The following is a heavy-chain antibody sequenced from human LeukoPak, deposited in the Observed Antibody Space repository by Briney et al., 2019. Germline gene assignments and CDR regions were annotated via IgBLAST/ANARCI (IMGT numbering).Heavy chain of an antibody. CDR2: ISAYNGNT. D-gene: IGHD3/OR15-3a*01. CDR3: ARGRTGHISDY. CDR1: GYTFTSYG. V-gene: IGHV1-18*01. Sequence: PGASVKVSCKASGYTFTSYGISWVRQAPGQGLEWMGWISAYNGNTNYAQRLQDRVIMTTDTSTSTAYMELSSLRSEDTAVYYCARGRTGHISDYWGQGTLVTVSS. J-gene: IGHJ4*02.